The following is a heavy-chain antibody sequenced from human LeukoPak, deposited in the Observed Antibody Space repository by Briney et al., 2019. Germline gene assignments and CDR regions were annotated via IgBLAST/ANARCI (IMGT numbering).Heavy chain of an antibody. D-gene: IGHD4-17*01. CDR3: ARGTRTVTKFGDAFDI. Sequence: SVKVSCKASGGTFSSYAISWVRQAPGQGLEWMGGIIPIFGTANYAQKFQGRVTITADESTSTAYMELSSLRSEDTAVYYCARGTRTVTKFGDAFDIWGQGTMVTVSS. J-gene: IGHJ3*02. CDR2: IIPIFGTA. V-gene: IGHV1-69*13. CDR1: GGTFSSYA.